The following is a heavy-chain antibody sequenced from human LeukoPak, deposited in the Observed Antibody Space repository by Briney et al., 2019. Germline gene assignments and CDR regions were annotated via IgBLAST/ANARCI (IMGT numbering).Heavy chain of an antibody. V-gene: IGHV4-4*07. Sequence: SETLSLTCTVSGGSISSYYWSWIRQPAGKGLEWIGRIYTSGSTNYNPSLKSRVTMSVDTSKNQFSLKLSSVTAADTAVYCCARDLGYCSSTSCHNSNGGFDPWGQGTLVTVSS. CDR1: GGSISSYY. D-gene: IGHD2-2*02. CDR2: IYTSGST. CDR3: ARDLGYCSSTSCHNSNGGFDP. J-gene: IGHJ5*02.